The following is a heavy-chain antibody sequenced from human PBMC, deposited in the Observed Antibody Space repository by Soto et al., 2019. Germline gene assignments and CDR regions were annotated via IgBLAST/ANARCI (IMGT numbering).Heavy chain of an antibody. CDR3: ARVRPYYDILTGYYPNWFDP. V-gene: IGHV1-2*02. CDR2: INPNSGGT. D-gene: IGHD3-9*01. Sequence: RASVKVSCKASGYTFTGYYMHWVRQAPGQGLEWMGWINPNSGGTNYAQKFQGRVTMTRDTSISTAYMELSRLRSDDTAVYYCARVRPYYDILTGYYPNWFDPWGQGTLVTVSS. CDR1: GYTFTGYY. J-gene: IGHJ5*02.